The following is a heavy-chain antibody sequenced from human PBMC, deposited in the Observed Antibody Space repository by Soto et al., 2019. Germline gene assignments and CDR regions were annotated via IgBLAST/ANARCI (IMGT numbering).Heavy chain of an antibody. CDR3: AKDRTFGPPLVRFDS. Sequence: SLRLSCGASGFTFSVYAMTWVRQAPGKGLEWVSAISGNGGSTYYADSVKGRFTISRDNSKSTLHLQMNSLRVEDTAVYYCAKDRTFGPPLVRFDSWGQGTLVTVSS. V-gene: IGHV3-23*01. CDR2: ISGNGGST. CDR1: GFTFSVYA. J-gene: IGHJ4*02. D-gene: IGHD6-6*01.